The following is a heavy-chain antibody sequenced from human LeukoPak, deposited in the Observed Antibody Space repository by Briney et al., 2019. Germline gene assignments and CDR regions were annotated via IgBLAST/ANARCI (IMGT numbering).Heavy chain of an antibody. D-gene: IGHD6-19*01. CDR2: IYYSGST. CDR3: VRGGSGWYNWFDP. CDR1: GGSISSSSYY. V-gene: IGHV4-39*07. J-gene: IGHJ5*02. Sequence: SETLSLTCTVSGGSISSSSYYWGWIRQPPGKGLEWIGSIYYSGSTYYNPSLKSRVTISVDTSKNQFSLKLSSVTAADTAVYYCVRGGSGWYNWFDPWGQGTLVTVSS.